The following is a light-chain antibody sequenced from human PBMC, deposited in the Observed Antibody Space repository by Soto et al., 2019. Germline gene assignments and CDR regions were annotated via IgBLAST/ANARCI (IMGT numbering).Light chain of an antibody. Sequence: QSVLTQPPSASGSPGQRVTISCSGSSSNIGGETVNWYQQLPGTAPKLLIYAKTQRPSGVPDRFSGSKSGTSVSLAISGLQSEDEADYYCAAWDDSLNSWVFGGGTQLTVL. J-gene: IGLJ7*01. V-gene: IGLV1-44*01. CDR2: AKT. CDR3: AAWDDSLNSWV. CDR1: SSNIGGET.